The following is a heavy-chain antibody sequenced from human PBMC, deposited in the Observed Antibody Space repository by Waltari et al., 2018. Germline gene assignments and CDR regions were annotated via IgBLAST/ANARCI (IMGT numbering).Heavy chain of an antibody. CDR2: ISSDGSRT. CDR3: ARGHCLSSNCQPPYYYYYMDV. D-gene: IGHD1-1*01. V-gene: IGHV3-74*01. Sequence: EVQLVESGGGLVQPGGSLRVSCAASGFTFNNFYMYWVRQDPGKGLEWVSHISSDGSRTTYADSVKGRFVISRDNVKNTLFLRLNSLRAEDTAVYYCARGHCLSSNCQPPYYYYYMDVWGKGTTVTVSS. CDR1: GFTFNNFY. J-gene: IGHJ6*03.